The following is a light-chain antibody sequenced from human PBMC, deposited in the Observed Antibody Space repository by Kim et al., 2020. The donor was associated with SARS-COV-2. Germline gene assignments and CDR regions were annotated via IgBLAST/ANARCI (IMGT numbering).Light chain of an antibody. CDR3: QQYNDWPRT. J-gene: IGKJ1*01. V-gene: IGKV3-15*01. CDR2: GSY. Sequence: VSPGERATLACRASQSVSTRLAWYQQKPGQAPRLRIYGSYARVTGIPARFSGSGSGTEFTLTISSLQSEDFAVYYCQQYNDWPRTFGQGTKVDIK. CDR1: QSVSTR.